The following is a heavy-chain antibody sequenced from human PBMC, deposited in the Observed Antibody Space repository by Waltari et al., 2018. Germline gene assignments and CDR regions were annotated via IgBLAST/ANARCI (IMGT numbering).Heavy chain of an antibody. CDR3: ARSITLPPSEDYYYYMDV. CDR1: GGIFSSYA. CDR2: IIPILDIA. V-gene: IGHV1-69*04. D-gene: IGHD1-20*01. J-gene: IGHJ6*03. Sequence: QVQLVQSGAEVKKPGSSVKVSCKASGGIFSSYAISWVRQAPGQGLEWMGGIIPILDIANYAQKFQGRVTITAGESTSTAYMELSSLRSEDTAVYYCARSITLPPSEDYYYYMDVWGKGTTVTVSS.